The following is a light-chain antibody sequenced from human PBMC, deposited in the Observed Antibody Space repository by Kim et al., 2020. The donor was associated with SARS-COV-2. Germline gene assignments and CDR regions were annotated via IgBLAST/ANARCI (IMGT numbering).Light chain of an antibody. CDR3: QAWDSLVV. CDR1: KLGDKY. V-gene: IGLV3-1*01. J-gene: IGLJ2*01. CDR2: HDS. Sequence: SYELTQPPSVSVSPGQTASITCSGDKLGDKYACWYQQKPGQSPVLVIYHDSKRPSGIPERFSGSNSGNTATLTISGTQAMDEADYYCQAWDSLVVFGGGTQLTVL.